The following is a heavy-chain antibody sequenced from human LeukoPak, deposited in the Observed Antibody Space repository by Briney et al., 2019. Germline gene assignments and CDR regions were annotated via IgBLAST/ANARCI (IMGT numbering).Heavy chain of an antibody. CDR2: IRYDGSNK. J-gene: IGHJ4*02. CDR3: ATMYNWNDPISWY. Sequence: GGSLRLSCAASGFTFSSYGMHWVRQAPGKGLEWVAFIRYDGSNKYYADSVKGRFTISRDNSKNTLYLQMNSPRAEDTAVYYCATMYNWNDPISWYWGQGTLVTVSS. V-gene: IGHV3-30*02. CDR1: GFTFSSYG. D-gene: IGHD1-1*01.